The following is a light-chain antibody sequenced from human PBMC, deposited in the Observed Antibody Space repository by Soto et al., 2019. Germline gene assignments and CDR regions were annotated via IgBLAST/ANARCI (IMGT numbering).Light chain of an antibody. Sequence: QSVLTQPPSVSGAPGQRVTISCTGSSSNIGAGYDVHWYQHLPGTAPKVLIYRNRHRPSGVPDRFSGSKSGTSASLAITGLQADDEVDYYCQSYDISLSGVLFGGGTKLTVL. CDR2: RNR. CDR3: QSYDISLSGVL. J-gene: IGLJ2*01. CDR1: SSNIGAGYD. V-gene: IGLV1-40*01.